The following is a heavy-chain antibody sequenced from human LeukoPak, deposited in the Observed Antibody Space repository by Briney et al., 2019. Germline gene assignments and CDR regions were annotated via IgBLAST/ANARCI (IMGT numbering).Heavy chain of an antibody. Sequence: GRSLRLSCAASGFTFSSYSMNWVRQAPGKGLEWVSYISSSSSTIYYADFVQGRFSISRDNSKNTLFLEMNSLRAEDTAVYYCAREVSYLGYYYYGMDVWGQGTTVTVSS. J-gene: IGHJ6*02. CDR1: GFTFSSYS. V-gene: IGHV3-48*01. CDR2: ISSSSSTI. D-gene: IGHD2-8*01. CDR3: AREVSYLGYYYYGMDV.